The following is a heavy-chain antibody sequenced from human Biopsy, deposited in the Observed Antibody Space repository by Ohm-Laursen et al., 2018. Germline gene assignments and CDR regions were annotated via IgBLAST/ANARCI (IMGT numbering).Heavy chain of an antibody. CDR1: GGSFSGYD. V-gene: IGHV4-34*01. Sequence: PPGTLSLTCPVDGGSFSGYDWTWIRQPPGKGLEWVGEFSHTGTTIYNPSLKSRLTISVDKSKNHFSLRLTSVTAADTATYFCARGPYGDNAGAFDVWGQGTVVTVSS. CDR2: FSHTGTT. J-gene: IGHJ3*01. CDR3: ARGPYGDNAGAFDV. D-gene: IGHD4/OR15-4a*01.